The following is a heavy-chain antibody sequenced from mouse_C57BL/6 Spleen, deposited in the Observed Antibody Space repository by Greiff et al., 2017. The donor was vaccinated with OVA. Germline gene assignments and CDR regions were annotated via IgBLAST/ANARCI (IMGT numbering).Heavy chain of an antibody. V-gene: IGHV1-15*01. CDR1: GYTFTDYE. J-gene: IGHJ2*01. D-gene: IGHD2-3*01. CDR2: IDPETGGT. CDR3: TRPAYDGYSY. Sequence: QVQLQQSGAELVRPGASVTLSCKASGYTFTDYEMHWVKQTPVHGLEWIGAIDPETGGTAYNQKFKGKAILTADKSSSTAYMELRSLTSEDSAVYYCTRPAYDGYSYWGQGTTLTVSS.